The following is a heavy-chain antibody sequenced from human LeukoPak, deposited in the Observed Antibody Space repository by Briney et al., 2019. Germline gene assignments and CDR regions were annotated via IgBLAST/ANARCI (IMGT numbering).Heavy chain of an antibody. V-gene: IGHV5-51*01. CDR1: GYNFRSYW. D-gene: IGHD3-22*01. CDR3: ARRDSNGYNYFDY. Sequence: GESLQISCKAPGYNFRSYWIAWVRQIPGKGLEWMGIIYAGGSDISYSPSFQGQVTISADKSINTAYLQWSSLKASDTAMYYCARRDSNGYNYFDYWGQGTLVTVSS. J-gene: IGHJ4*02. CDR2: IYAGGSDI.